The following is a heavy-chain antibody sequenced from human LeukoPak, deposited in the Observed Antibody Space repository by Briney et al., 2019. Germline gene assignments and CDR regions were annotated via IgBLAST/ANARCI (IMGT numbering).Heavy chain of an antibody. D-gene: IGHD3-3*01. J-gene: IGHJ4*02. V-gene: IGHV3-21*01. CDR2: ISNSSSYI. CDR1: GFTFSSYS. CDR3: AREGSDFWSNYPDY. Sequence: GGSLRLSCAASGFTFSSYSMNWVRQAPGKGLEWVSSISNSSSYIYYADSVKGRFTISRDNAKNSLYLQMNRLRAEDTAVYYCAREGSDFWSNYPDYRGQGTLVTVSA.